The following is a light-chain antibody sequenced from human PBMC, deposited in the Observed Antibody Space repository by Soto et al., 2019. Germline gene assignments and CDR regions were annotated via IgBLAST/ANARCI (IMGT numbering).Light chain of an antibody. CDR1: QGISRW. Sequence: DIQMTQAPSSVSASVGVRVTITCLASQGISRWLAWYQQNPGKAPKLLIYAASSLQSGVPSRFSGSGSGTDFTLTISSLQPEDFATYYCQQANSFPLTFGGGTKVEIK. CDR2: AAS. J-gene: IGKJ4*01. V-gene: IGKV1-12*01. CDR3: QQANSFPLT.